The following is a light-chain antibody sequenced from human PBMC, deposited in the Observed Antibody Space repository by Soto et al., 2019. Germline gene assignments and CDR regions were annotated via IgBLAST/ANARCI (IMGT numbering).Light chain of an antibody. CDR3: QHYDSYTWM. Sequence: DGQVTQSPSTLSASVGDRVTITCRASQSISSWLAWYQQKPGKAPKLLIYKASNLQSGVPSRLSGSGSGTELTLTISSLQPDDFATYYCQHYDSYTWMFGHGTKVEIK. CDR1: QSISSW. CDR2: KAS. J-gene: IGKJ1*01. V-gene: IGKV1-5*03.